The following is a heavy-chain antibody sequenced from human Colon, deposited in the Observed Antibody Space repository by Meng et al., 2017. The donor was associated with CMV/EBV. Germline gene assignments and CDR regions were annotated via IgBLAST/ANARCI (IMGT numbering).Heavy chain of an antibody. V-gene: IGHV1-8*03. D-gene: IGHD2-2*01. J-gene: IGHJ6*02. Sequence: ASVKVSCKASGYTFTSYDINWVRQATGQGLEWMGWMNPNSGNTGYAQKFQGRVTITRNTSISTAYMELSSLRSEDTAVYYCERDHCSSTSCYWPYYYYYGMDVWGQGTTVTVSS. CDR1: GYTFTSYD. CDR3: ERDHCSSTSCYWPYYYYYGMDV. CDR2: MNPNSGNT.